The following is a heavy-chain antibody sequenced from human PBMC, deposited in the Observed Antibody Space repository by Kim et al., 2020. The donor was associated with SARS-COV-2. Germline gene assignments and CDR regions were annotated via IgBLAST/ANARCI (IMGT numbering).Heavy chain of an antibody. J-gene: IGHJ3*02. CDR3: ASGSTVDI. Sequence: GGSLRLSCAASGFTFSSYAMHWVRQAPGKGLEWVAVISYDGSNKYYADSVKGRFTISRDNSKNTLYLQMNSLRAEDTAVYYCASGSTVDIWGQGTMVTVS. V-gene: IGHV3-30*04. D-gene: IGHD4-17*01. CDR1: GFTFSSYA. CDR2: ISYDGSNK.